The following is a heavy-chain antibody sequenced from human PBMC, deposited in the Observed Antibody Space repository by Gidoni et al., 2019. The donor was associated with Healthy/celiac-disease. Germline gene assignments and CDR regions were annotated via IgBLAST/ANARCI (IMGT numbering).Heavy chain of an antibody. V-gene: IGHV3-30*04. CDR2: ISYDGSNK. Sequence: QVQLVESGGGVVSPGRSLRLSCAASGFPFSTYAMHWVRQDPGKGLEGVAVISYDGSNKYYADAVKGRFTISRDNSKNTLYLQMNSLRAEDTAVYYCARDMFLMATISFDYWGQGTLVTVSS. CDR3: ARDMFLMATISFDY. CDR1: GFPFSTYA. J-gene: IGHJ4*02. D-gene: IGHD3-10*02.